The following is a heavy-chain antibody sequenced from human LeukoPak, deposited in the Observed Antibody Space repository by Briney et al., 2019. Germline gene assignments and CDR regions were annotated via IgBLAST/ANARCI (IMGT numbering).Heavy chain of an antibody. D-gene: IGHD2-15*01. V-gene: IGHV4-4*07. J-gene: IGHJ5*02. Sequence: KPSATLSLTCTVSGDSIRSYYWNWLRQPAGKGLEWLGRIQASGSTNDNPSLKSRIIMSIDTSKNQFSLKLTSVTAADTAVYYCAKDDLITGGKNWFDLWGQGTLVTVSS. CDR2: IQASGST. CDR1: GDSIRSYY. CDR3: AKDDLITGGKNWFDL.